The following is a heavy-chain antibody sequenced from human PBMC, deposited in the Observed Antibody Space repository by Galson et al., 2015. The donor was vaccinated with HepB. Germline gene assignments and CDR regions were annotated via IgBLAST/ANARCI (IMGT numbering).Heavy chain of an antibody. D-gene: IGHD4-17*01. Sequence: SVKVSCKASGYTFTSYGISWVRQAPGQGLEWMGWISAYNGNTTYAQELQGRVTMTTDTSTSTAYMELRSLRSDDTAVYYCARKATVTTFDYWGQGTLVTVSS. CDR2: ISAYNGNT. CDR1: GYTFTSYG. J-gene: IGHJ4*02. V-gene: IGHV1-18*01. CDR3: ARKATVTTFDY.